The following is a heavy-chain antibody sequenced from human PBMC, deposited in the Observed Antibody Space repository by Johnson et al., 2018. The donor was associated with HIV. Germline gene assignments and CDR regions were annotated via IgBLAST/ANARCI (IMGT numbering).Heavy chain of an antibody. Sequence: VQLVESGGGVVQPGRSLRLSCAASGFIFNDAWMNWVRQAPGKGLAWIGRIKSKTDGGTTDYAAPVKGRFTMSRDDSKNMLYLQMNSLKIEDTAVYYCTTEGDAFDIWGPGTMVTVSS. CDR2: IKSKTDGGTT. CDR3: TTEGDAFDI. J-gene: IGHJ3*02. CDR1: GFIFNDAW. V-gene: IGHV3-15*01.